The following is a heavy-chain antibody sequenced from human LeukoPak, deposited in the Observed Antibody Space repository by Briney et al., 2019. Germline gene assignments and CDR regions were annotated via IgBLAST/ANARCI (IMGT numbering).Heavy chain of an antibody. V-gene: IGHV4-39*01. CDR3: ARGSGTYYFYGMDV. CDR1: GGSISSSSYY. D-gene: IGHD3-10*01. CDR2: VYYRGST. Sequence: SETLSLTCTVSGGSISSSSYYWGWIRQPPGKGLEWIGSVYYRGSTYYNPSLRSRVTISVDTSKNQFSLKVGSVTAADTAVYYCARGSGTYYFYGMDVWGRGTTVTVSS. J-gene: IGHJ6*02.